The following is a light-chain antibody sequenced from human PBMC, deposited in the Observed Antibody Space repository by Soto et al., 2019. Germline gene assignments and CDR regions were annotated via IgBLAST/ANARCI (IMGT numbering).Light chain of an antibody. J-gene: IGLJ2*01. V-gene: IGLV3-9*01. Sequence: SYELTQPLSVSVALGQTARITCGGNNIGNKKVHWYQRKPGQAPVLVIYRDTYRPSGIPERFSGSNSGNTATLTIRAQAGDEADYYCQLWDGSTVVFGGGTKVTVL. CDR3: QLWDGSTVV. CDR2: RDT. CDR1: NIGNKK.